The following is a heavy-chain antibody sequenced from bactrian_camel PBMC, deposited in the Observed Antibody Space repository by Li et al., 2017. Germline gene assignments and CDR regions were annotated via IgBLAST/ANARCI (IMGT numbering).Heavy chain of an antibody. CDR2: IDRDGRA. CDR3: AAAKGLPDLLRGGYLSARSYNY. D-gene: IGHD3*01. CDR1: GYTSTTSC. Sequence: HVQLVESGGGSVQAGESRRLSCVTSGYTSTTSCVAWVRQAPGKQREGVVSIDRDGRATYADSVKGRFTISKDANTLYLQMNSLTPEDSAIYYCAAAKGLPDLLRGGYLSARSYNYWGRGTQVTVS. V-gene: IGHV3S53*01. J-gene: IGHJ4*01.